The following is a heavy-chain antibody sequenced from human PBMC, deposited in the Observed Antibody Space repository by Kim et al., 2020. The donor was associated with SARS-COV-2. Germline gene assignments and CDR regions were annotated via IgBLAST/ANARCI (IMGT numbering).Heavy chain of an antibody. CDR1: GFTVSSNY. J-gene: IGHJ6*02. CDR2: IYSGGST. CDR3: ARDLRITMVRGGRTGGMDV. Sequence: GGSLRLSCAASGFTVSSNYMSWVRQAPGKGLEWVSVIYSGGSTYYADSVKGRFTISRDNSKNTLYLQMNSLRAEDTAVYYCARDLRITMVRGGRTGGMDVWGQGTTVTVSS. V-gene: IGHV3-66*01. D-gene: IGHD3-10*01.